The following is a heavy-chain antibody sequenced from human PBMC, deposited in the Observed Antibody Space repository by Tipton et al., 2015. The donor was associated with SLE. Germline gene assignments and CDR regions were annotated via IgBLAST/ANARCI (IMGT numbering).Heavy chain of an antibody. CDR2: ISSSSSYI. V-gene: IGHV3-21*04. J-gene: IGHJ2*01. D-gene: IGHD1-14*01. CDR1: GFTFSSYS. Sequence: SLRLSCAASGFTFSSYSMNWVRQAPGKGLEWVSSISSSSSYIYYADSVKGRFTISRDNAKNSLYLQMNSLRAEDTAVYYCARDRKTWPQGYFDLWGRGTLVTVSS. CDR3: ARDRKTWPQGYFDL.